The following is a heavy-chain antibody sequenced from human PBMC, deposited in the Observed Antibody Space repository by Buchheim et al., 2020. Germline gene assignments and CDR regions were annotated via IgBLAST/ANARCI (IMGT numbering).Heavy chain of an antibody. Sequence: QVQLVESGGGVVQPGRSLRLSCAASGFTFSSYGMHWVRQAPGKGLEWVAVISYDGSNKYYADSVKGRFTISRGNSKNTLYLQMNSLRAEDTAVYYCAKSGGDRNIDYWGQGTL. CDR1: GFTFSSYG. V-gene: IGHV3-30*18. D-gene: IGHD3-10*01. CDR3: AKSGGDRNIDY. CDR2: ISYDGSNK. J-gene: IGHJ4*02.